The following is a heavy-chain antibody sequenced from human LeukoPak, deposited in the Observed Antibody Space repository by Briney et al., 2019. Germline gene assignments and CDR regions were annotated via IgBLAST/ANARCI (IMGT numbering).Heavy chain of an antibody. J-gene: IGHJ5*02. D-gene: IGHD2-2*01. CDR1: GFTFSDYY. CDR3: ASGSKRGWFDP. V-gene: IGHV3-11*01. Sequence: GGSLRLSCAASGFTFSDYYMSWIRQAPGKGLEWVSYISSSGSTVYYADSVKGRFTISRDNAKNSLYLQMNSLRAEDTAVYYRASGSKRGWFDPWGQGTLVTVSS. CDR2: ISSSGSTV.